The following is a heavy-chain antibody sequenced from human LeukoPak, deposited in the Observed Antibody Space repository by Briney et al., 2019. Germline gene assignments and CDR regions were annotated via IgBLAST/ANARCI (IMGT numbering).Heavy chain of an antibody. CDR1: GGTFSSYA. D-gene: IGHD3-22*01. V-gene: IGHV1-69*13. J-gene: IGHJ4*02. CDR3: ARNYYDSSGSRDY. Sequence: GASVKVSCKASGGTFSSYAISWVRQAPGQGLEWMGGIIPIFGTANYAQKFQGRVTITADESTSTAYMELSSLRSEDTAVYYCARNYYDSSGSRDYWGQRTLVTVSS. CDR2: IIPIFGTA.